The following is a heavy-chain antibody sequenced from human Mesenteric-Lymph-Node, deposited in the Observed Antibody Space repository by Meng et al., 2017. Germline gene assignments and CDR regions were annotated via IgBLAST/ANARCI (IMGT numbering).Heavy chain of an antibody. Sequence: SGPTLVKPTQTLTLTCTFSGFSLSTSGVGVGWIRQPPGKALEWLALIYWDDDKRYSPSLKSRLTITKDTSKNQVVLTMTNMDPVDTATYYCAHRREQWPVGDFDYWGQGTLVTGAS. CDR1: GFSLSTSGVG. V-gene: IGHV2-5*02. J-gene: IGHJ4*02. CDR2: IYWDDDK. D-gene: IGHD6-19*01. CDR3: AHRREQWPVGDFDY.